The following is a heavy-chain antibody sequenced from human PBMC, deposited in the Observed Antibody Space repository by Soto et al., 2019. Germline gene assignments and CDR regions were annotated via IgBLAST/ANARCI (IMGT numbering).Heavy chain of an antibody. J-gene: IGHJ4*02. CDR3: ARSIVVVTALDY. CDR1: GYTFTSYA. V-gene: IGHV1-3*05. Sequence: QVQLVQSGAEEKKPGASVKVSCKASGYTFTSYAMHWVRHAPGQRLEWMGWINAGNGNTKYSQKFQGRVTITRDTSESTAYMELSSLRSEDTAVYYCARSIVVVTALDYWGQGNLVTVSS. CDR2: INAGNGNT. D-gene: IGHD2-21*02.